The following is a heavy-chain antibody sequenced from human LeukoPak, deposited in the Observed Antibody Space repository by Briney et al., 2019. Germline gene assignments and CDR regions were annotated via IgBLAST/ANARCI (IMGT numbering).Heavy chain of an antibody. CDR3: AKTTAPGPSCRSWSPLYY. D-gene: IGHD6-13*01. V-gene: IGHV3-30*02. J-gene: IGHJ4*02. Sequence: DSVKGRFTISRDNSTNALSLQMNSLQGEDTAVYFCAKTTAPGPSCRSWSPLYYWGQGTLVTVPS.